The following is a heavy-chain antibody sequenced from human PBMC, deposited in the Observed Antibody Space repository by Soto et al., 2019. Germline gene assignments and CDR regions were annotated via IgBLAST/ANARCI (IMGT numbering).Heavy chain of an antibody. J-gene: IGHJ2*01. V-gene: IGHV4-30-4*01. CDR3: AREIIPLTTDWYFDL. D-gene: IGHD4-17*01. CDR1: GGSISGGGYY. CDR2: TYDSGST. Sequence: QVQLQESGPGLVKPSETLSLTCTVSGGSISGGGYYWSWIRQPPGNGLEWIGYTYDSGSTYYNPSIKSRISISVDTSKNQFSLRLTSVTAADTAVYYCAREIIPLTTDWYFDLWGRGTLVTVSS.